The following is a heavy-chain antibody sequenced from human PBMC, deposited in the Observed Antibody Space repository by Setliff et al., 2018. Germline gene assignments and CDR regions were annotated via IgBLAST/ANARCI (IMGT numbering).Heavy chain of an antibody. D-gene: IGHD6-6*01. CDR1: GFTFSNHW. CDR3: ARWTARAVDY. J-gene: IGHJ4*02. V-gene: IGHV3-7*03. CDR2: IKQDGSDK. Sequence: GGSLRLSCAASGFTFSNHWMPWVRQAPGKGLEWVANIKQDGSDKYYVDSVKGRFTVSRDNAKNSLYLQMSSLRAEDTAVYYCARWTARAVDYWGQGTLVTVSS.